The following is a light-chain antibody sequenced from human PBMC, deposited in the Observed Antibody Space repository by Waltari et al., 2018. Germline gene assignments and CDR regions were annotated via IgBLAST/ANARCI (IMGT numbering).Light chain of an antibody. Sequence: EIVLTQSPATLSLSPGERATLPCRTGQSVSSSLPWYQHKPGQAPRLLIYDASISVTGIPARFSGSGSGTDFTLTISSLEPEDFAVYYCQQRSKWPWAFGQGTKVEIK. CDR1: QSVSSS. V-gene: IGKV3-11*01. J-gene: IGKJ1*01. CDR3: QQRSKWPWA. CDR2: DAS.